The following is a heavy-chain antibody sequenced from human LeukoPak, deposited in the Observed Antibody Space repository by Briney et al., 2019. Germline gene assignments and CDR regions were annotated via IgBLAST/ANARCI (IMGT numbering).Heavy chain of an antibody. D-gene: IGHD3-22*01. J-gene: IGHJ3*02. Sequence: GGSLRLSCIASGFTVSNNYMSWVRQAPGKGLEWVSVIYSGGSTSYADSVRGRFTISRDNAKNSLYLQMNSLRDEDTAVYYCARVDWMIGAFDIWGQGTMVTVSS. CDR2: IYSGGST. V-gene: IGHV3-66*01. CDR3: ARVDWMIGAFDI. CDR1: GFTVSNNY.